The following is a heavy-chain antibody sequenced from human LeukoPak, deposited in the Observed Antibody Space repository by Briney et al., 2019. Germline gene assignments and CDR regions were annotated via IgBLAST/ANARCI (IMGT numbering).Heavy chain of an antibody. CDR3: ARSTLAITYYFDY. Sequence: TGGSLRLSCAASGFTFSDYYMSWIRQAPGKGLEWVSYISSSGSTIYYADSVKGRFAISRDNAKNSLYPQMNSLRAEDTAVYYCARSTLAITYYFDYWGQGTLVTVSS. CDR1: GFTFSDYY. CDR2: ISSSGSTI. J-gene: IGHJ4*02. V-gene: IGHV3-11*01. D-gene: IGHD1-1*01.